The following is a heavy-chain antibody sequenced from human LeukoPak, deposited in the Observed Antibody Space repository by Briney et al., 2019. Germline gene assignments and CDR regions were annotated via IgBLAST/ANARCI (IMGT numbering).Heavy chain of an antibody. V-gene: IGHV3-9*01. D-gene: IGHD5-18*01. CDR2: ISWNSGSI. J-gene: IGHJ4*02. CDR1: GFTFDDYA. CDR3: ARVSSTRYNFDY. Sequence: PGRSLRLSCAASGFTFDDYAMHWVRQAPGKGLEWVSGISWNSGSIGYADSVKGRFTISRDNAKNSLYLQMNSLRAEDTAVYYCARVSSTRYNFDYWGQGALVTVSS.